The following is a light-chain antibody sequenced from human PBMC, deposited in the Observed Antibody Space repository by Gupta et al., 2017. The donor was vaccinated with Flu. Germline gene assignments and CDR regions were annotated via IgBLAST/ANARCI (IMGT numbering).Light chain of an antibody. CDR2: DDS. CDR3: QVWDSSPDHVV. J-gene: IGLJ2*01. Sequence: SYVLTQAPSVSVAPGQSARITCGGNNIGSKSVHWYQQRPGQAPVLVVYDDSDRPSGIPERFSGSNSGNTATLTISRVEVGDEADYYCQVWDSSPDHVVFGGGTTLTVL. CDR1: NIGSKS. V-gene: IGLV3-21*02.